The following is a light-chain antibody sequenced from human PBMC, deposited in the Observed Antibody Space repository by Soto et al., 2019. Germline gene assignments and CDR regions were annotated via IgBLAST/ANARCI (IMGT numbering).Light chain of an antibody. V-gene: IGLV2-14*01. CDR2: DVS. Sequence: QSALTQPASVSGSPGQSITISCTGTITDVGSSNYVSWYKQHPGKATKLMIYDVSNRPSGVSNRFSGSKSGNTASLTISGLQTEDEDDYYCSSYTTTSTWVFGGGTKLTVL. J-gene: IGLJ2*01. CDR3: SSYTTTSTWV. CDR1: ITDVGSSNY.